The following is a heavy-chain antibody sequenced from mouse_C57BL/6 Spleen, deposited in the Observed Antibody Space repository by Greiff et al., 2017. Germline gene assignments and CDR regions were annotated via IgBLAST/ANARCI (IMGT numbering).Heavy chain of an antibody. Sequence: VQLQQSVAELVRPGASVKLSCTASGFNIKNTYMHWVKQRPEQGLEWIGRIDPANGNTKYAPKFQGKATITADTSSNTADLQLSSLTSEDTAIYYCAITTVVATGYWYFEVWGTGTTVTVSS. V-gene: IGHV14-3*01. CDR2: IDPANGNT. D-gene: IGHD1-1*01. CDR3: AITTVVATGYWYFEV. CDR1: GFNIKNTY. J-gene: IGHJ1*03.